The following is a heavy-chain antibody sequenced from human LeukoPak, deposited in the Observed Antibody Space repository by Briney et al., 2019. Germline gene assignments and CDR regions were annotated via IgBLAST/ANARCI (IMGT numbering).Heavy chain of an antibody. J-gene: IGHJ6*02. V-gene: IGHV4-39*01. CDR2: MYYNGGK. Sequence: SETLSLTCTVSGGSISSSSYYWGWIRQPPSKGLEWIANMYYNGGKQYSRSRSLTSRVTISVDTSANQFSLRLSSVTAADTAVYYCARRSYRADVDIWGQGTTVTVSS. CDR1: GGSISSSSYY. CDR3: ARRSYRADVDI. D-gene: IGHD3-10*01.